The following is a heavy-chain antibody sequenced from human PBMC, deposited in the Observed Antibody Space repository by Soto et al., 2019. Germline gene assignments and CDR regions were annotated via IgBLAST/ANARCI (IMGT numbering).Heavy chain of an antibody. CDR3: PLTLHTYYYGMDV. Sequence: SETLSLTCAVSGYSISSGYYWGWIRQPPGKGLEWIGSIYHSGSTYYNPSLKSRVTISVDTSKNQFSLKLSSVTAADTAVYYCPLTLHTYYYGMDVWGQGTTVTVSS. CDR2: IYHSGST. CDR1: GYSISSGYY. D-gene: IGHD3-9*01. J-gene: IGHJ6*02. V-gene: IGHV4-38-2*01.